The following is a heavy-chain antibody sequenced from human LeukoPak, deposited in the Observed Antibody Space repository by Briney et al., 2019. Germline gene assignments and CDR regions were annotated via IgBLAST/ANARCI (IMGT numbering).Heavy chain of an antibody. D-gene: IGHD5-24*01. CDR1: GYTFTGYY. J-gene: IGHJ3*02. V-gene: IGHV1-2*02. CDR2: INPNSGGT. Sequence: ASVKVSCKASGYTFTGYYMHWVRQAPGQGRAWMGWINPNSGGTNYAQKFQGRATMTRDTSISTAYMELSRLRSDDTAVYYCARVPYFRDGYNPTNAFDIWGQGTMVTVSS. CDR3: ARVPYFRDGYNPTNAFDI.